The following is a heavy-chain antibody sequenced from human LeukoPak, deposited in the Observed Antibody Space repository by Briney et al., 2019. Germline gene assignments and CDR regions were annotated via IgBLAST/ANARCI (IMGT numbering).Heavy chain of an antibody. D-gene: IGHD6-19*01. CDR1: GDSFSSNSAA. CDR3: ARASRPYSSGWPRTDV. Sequence: SQTLSLTCAISGDSFSSNSAAWNWIRQSPSRGLEWLGRTYYRSKWYNDYAVSVKSRITINPDTSKNQFSLQLNSVTPEDTAVYYCARASRPYSSGWPRTDVWGQGTTVTVSS. J-gene: IGHJ6*02. CDR2: TYYRSKWYN. V-gene: IGHV6-1*01.